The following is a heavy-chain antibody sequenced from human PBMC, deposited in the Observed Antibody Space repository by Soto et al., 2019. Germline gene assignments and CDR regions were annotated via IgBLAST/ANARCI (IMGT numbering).Heavy chain of an antibody. CDR3: ASSGHYISLAHYYGMDV. J-gene: IGHJ6*02. CDR2: IIPIFGTA. CDR1: GGTFSSYA. D-gene: IGHD3-10*01. V-gene: IGHV1-69*13. Sequence: GASVKVSCKASGGTFSSYAISWVRQAPGQGLEWMGGIIPIFGTANYAQKFQGRVTITADESTSTAYMELSSLRSEDTAVYYCASSGHYISLAHYYGMDVWGQGTTVPVAS.